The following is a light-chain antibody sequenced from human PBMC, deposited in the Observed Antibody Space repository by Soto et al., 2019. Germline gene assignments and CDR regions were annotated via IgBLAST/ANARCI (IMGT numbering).Light chain of an antibody. CDR2: GAS. J-gene: IGKJ2*01. CDR1: QSVSSSY. Sequence: EMVLTQSPGTLSLSPGERATLSCRASQSVSSSYLAWYQQKPGQAPRLLIYGASSRATGIPDRFSGSGSGTDFTLTISRLEPEDFAVSYCQQYGSSPYTFGQGTKLEIK. V-gene: IGKV3-20*01. CDR3: QQYGSSPYT.